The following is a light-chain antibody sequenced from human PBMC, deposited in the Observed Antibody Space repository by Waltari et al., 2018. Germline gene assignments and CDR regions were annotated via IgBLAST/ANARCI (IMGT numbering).Light chain of an antibody. V-gene: IGKV4-1*01. Sequence: DIVMTQSPDSLAVSLGERATINCKSSQSVLSSSNNMNYLAWYQQKPGQPPKLLIYWASTRESGVPDLFGGSGGGTAFTLTISSLQAEDVAVYYCQQYYSTPRTFGQGTKVEIK. CDR2: WAS. CDR1: QSVLSSSNNMNY. J-gene: IGKJ1*01. CDR3: QQYYSTPRT.